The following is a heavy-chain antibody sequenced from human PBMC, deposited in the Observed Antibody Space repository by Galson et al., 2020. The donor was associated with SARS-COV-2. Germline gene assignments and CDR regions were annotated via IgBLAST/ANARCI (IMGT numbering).Heavy chain of an antibody. CDR1: GNSMSNSY. CDR2: ISHSGST. V-gene: IGHV4-59*01. D-gene: IGHD6-6*01. CDR3: AREFSTSSYYFNY. J-gene: IGHJ4*02. Sequence: SETLSLTCTVSGNSMSNSYWSWIRQPPGKGLEWIGCISHSGSTDYNPSLKRRVTISIDTSKNPFSLRLTSVTAADTAVYYCAREFSTSSYYFNYWGQGTLVTVSS.